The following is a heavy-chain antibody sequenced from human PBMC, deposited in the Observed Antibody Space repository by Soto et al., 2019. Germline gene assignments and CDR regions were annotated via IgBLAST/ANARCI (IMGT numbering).Heavy chain of an antibody. CDR2: ISGSGGST. J-gene: IGHJ4*02. Sequence: EVQLLESGGGLVQPGGSLRLSCAASGFTFSNYAMSWVRQAPGKGLEWVSVISGSGGSTYYTDSVKARFTISRDNSKNTVSLQMNSRRAEDTAVYYCAKDPFDSYVAWYFAYWGQGTQVTVS. CDR3: AKDPFDSYVAWYFAY. CDR1: GFTFSNYA. V-gene: IGHV3-23*01. D-gene: IGHD5-18*01.